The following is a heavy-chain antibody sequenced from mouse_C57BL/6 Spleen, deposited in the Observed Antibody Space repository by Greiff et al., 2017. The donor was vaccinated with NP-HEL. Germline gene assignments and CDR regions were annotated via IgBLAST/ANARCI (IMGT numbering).Heavy chain of an antibody. CDR3: ARAGGNYFDY. CDR2: IDPSDSYT. CDR1: GYTFTSYW. Sequence: VQLQQSGAELVMPGASVKLSCKASGYTFTSYWMHWVKQRPGQGLEWIGEIDPSDSYTNYNQKFKGKSTLTVDKSSSTAYMQLSSLTSEDSAVYYCARAGGNYFDYWSQGTTLTVAS. V-gene: IGHV1-69*01. J-gene: IGHJ2*01.